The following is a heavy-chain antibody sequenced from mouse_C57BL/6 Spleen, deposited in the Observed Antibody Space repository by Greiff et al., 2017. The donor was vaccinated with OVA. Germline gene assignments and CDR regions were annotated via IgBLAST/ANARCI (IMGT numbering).Heavy chain of an antibody. V-gene: IGHV5-6*01. Sequence: EVKLMESGGDLVKPGGSLKLSCAASGFTFSSYGMSWVRQTPDKRLEWVATISSGGSYTYYPDSVKGRFTISRDNARNTLYLQMSSLKSEDTAMYYCTRDHYGNLSWFAYWGQGTLVTVSA. CDR2: ISSGGSYT. J-gene: IGHJ3*01. CDR3: TRDHYGNLSWFAY. CDR1: GFTFSSYG. D-gene: IGHD2-1*01.